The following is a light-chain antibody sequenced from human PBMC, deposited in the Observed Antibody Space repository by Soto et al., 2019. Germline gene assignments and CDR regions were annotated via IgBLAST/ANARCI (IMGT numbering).Light chain of an antibody. V-gene: IGKV3-11*01. CDR1: QSVNNY. J-gene: IGKJ5*01. Sequence: IVLTQSPATLSLSPGERATLSCRASQSVNNYLHWYQQKPGQAPRLLIFDASNRATGIPARFSGSGSATDFTLPISSLEPEDFAVYYCQHRSIWPVSFGQGTRLEIK. CDR2: DAS. CDR3: QHRSIWPVS.